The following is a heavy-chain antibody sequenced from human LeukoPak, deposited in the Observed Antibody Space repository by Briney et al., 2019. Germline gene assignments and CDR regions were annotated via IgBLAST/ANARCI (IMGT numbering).Heavy chain of an antibody. D-gene: IGHD1-26*01. Sequence: GGSLRLSCAASGFTFTTYGMHWVRQAPGKGLVWVSRIMSDGRSTYADSVKGRFTISRDNAKNSLYLQMNSQRAEDTALYYCAKGGVLVGATDFDYWGQGTLVTVSS. CDR2: IMSDGRST. J-gene: IGHJ4*02. CDR1: GFTFTTYG. CDR3: AKGGVLVGATDFDY. V-gene: IGHV3-74*01.